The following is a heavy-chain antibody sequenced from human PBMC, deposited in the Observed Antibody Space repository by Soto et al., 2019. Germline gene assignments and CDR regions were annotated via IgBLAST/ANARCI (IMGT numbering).Heavy chain of an antibody. J-gene: IGHJ5*02. CDR2: ISATGGST. Sequence: GGSLRLSCAASGFTFSSYTMSWVRQAPGEGLEWVSGISATGGSTYYADSVKGRFTFSRDNSKNTLYLQMNSLRAEDTAVYYCAKGFIRDCGGDCTVDTWGQGTLVTVSS. D-gene: IGHD2-21*02. CDR1: GFTFSSYT. V-gene: IGHV3-23*01. CDR3: AKGFIRDCGGDCTVDT.